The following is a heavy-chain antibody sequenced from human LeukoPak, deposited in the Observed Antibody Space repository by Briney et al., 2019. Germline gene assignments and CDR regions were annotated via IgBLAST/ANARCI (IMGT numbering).Heavy chain of an antibody. CDR3: ARSGGIAVAGSFDY. Sequence: SETLSLTCAVSGGSISSSNWWSWVRQPPGKGLEWIGEICHSGSTNYNPSLKSRVTISVDKTKNQFSLKLSSATAADTAVYYCARSGGIAVAGSFDYWGQGTLVTVSS. CDR1: GGSISSSNW. CDR2: ICHSGST. D-gene: IGHD6-19*01. J-gene: IGHJ4*02. V-gene: IGHV4-4*02.